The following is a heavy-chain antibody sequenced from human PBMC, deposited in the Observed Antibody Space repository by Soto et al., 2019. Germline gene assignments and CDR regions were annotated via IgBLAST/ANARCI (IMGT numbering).Heavy chain of an antibody. Sequence: LSLTCTVSGSSISIGGYYWTWIPQHRGKGLEWIGYSYYSRSSYYNPALKSRVTISVDTSRDKCSLKLSSVTAAGTALDYCASAVPTATLAMDYWGQGTLVTVSS. CDR1: GSSISIGGYY. D-gene: IGHD2-2*01. CDR3: ASAVPTATLAMDY. V-gene: IGHV4-31*03. J-gene: IGHJ4*02. CDR2: SYYSRSS.